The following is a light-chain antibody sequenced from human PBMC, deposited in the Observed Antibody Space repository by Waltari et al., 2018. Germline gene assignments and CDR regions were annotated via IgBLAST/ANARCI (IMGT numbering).Light chain of an antibody. CDR2: NES. V-gene: IGKV1-5*03. CDR3: QQYNSYSLLT. J-gene: IGKJ4*01. Sequence: DIQMTQSPSTLSASVGDRVTITCRASQSISNWLAWYQQKPGKAPKLLLYNESTLESGVPSRCIGSGSCTEFTLTISSLQPDDFATYYCQQYNSYSLLTFGGGTKVEIK. CDR1: QSISNW.